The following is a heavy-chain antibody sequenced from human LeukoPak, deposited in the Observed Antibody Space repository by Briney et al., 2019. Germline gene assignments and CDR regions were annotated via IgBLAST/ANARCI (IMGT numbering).Heavy chain of an antibody. J-gene: IGHJ4*02. Sequence: ASVKVSCKASGYTFTGYYMHWVRQAPGQGLEWMGWINPNSGGTNYAQKFQGGVTMTRDTSISTAYMELSRLRSDDTAVYYCARGVNDFWSGAHNLWGQGTLVTVSS. V-gene: IGHV1-2*02. D-gene: IGHD3-3*01. CDR2: INPNSGGT. CDR3: ARGVNDFWSGAHNL. CDR1: GYTFTGYY.